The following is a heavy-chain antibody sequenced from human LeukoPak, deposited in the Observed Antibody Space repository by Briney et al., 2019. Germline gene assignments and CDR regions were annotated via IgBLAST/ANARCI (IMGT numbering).Heavy chain of an antibody. V-gene: IGHV3-21*01. J-gene: IGHJ6*02. D-gene: IGHD5-24*01. Sequence: GGSLRLSCAASGFTFSSYSMNWVRQAPGKGLEWVSSISSSSSYIYYADSVKGRFTISRDNAKNSLYLQMNSLRAEDTAVYYCASRDKGYYYGMDVWGQGTTVTVSS. CDR2: ISSSSSYI. CDR3: ASRDKGYYYGMDV. CDR1: GFTFSSYS.